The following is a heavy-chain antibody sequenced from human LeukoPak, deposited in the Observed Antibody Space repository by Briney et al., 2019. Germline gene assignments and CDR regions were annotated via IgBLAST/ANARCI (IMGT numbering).Heavy chain of an antibody. V-gene: IGHV3-30*04. CDR2: ISYDGSSK. J-gene: IGHJ4*02. CDR3: AKEGGLRSSWSFDF. Sequence: GGSLRLSCAASGFTFSTYAMHWVRQAPGKGLEWVAVISYDGSSKYYADSAKGRFTISRDNSKNTLYLQMNSLRVEDTAVYYCAKEGGLRSSWSFDFWGQGILVIVSS. D-gene: IGHD6-13*01. CDR1: GFTFSTYA.